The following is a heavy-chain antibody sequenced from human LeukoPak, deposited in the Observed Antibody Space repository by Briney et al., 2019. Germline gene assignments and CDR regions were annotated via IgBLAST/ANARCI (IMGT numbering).Heavy chain of an antibody. J-gene: IGHJ6*02. CDR1: GFTFDDYA. Sequence: GRSLRLSCAASGFTFDDYAMHWVRQAPGKGLEWVSGISWNSGSIGYADSVKGRFAISRDNAKNSLYLQMNSLRAEDTALYYCAKDQGIATAASNYYYYGMDVWGQGTTVTVSS. D-gene: IGHD6-13*01. CDR3: AKDQGIATAASNYYYYGMDV. V-gene: IGHV3-9*01. CDR2: ISWNSGSI.